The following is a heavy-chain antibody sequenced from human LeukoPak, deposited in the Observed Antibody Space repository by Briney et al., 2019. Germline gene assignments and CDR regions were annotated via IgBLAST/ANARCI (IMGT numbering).Heavy chain of an antibody. CDR3: ASDVDGMVRGGPPHFDY. Sequence: ASVKVSCKASGGTFSSYAISWVRRAPGQGLEWMGRIIPIFGTANYAQKFQGRVTITTDESTSTAYMELSSLRSEDTAVYYCASDVDGMVRGGPPHFDYWGRGTLVTVSS. CDR2: IIPIFGTA. CDR1: GGTFSSYA. D-gene: IGHD3-10*01. V-gene: IGHV1-69*05. J-gene: IGHJ4*02.